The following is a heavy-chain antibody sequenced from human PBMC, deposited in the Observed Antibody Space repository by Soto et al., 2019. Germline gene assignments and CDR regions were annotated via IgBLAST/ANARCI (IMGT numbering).Heavy chain of an antibody. D-gene: IGHD3-10*01. CDR2: INAGNGNT. Sequence: QVQLVQSGAEVKKPGASVKVSCKASGYTFTSYAMHWVRQAPGQRLEWMGWINAGNGNTKYSQKFQGRVTITRDTSASTAYMELSSLRSEDTAVYYCARVELEITMVRGVIIPFDPWGQGTLVTVSS. CDR3: ARVELEITMVRGVIIPFDP. V-gene: IGHV1-3*01. J-gene: IGHJ5*02. CDR1: GYTFTSYA.